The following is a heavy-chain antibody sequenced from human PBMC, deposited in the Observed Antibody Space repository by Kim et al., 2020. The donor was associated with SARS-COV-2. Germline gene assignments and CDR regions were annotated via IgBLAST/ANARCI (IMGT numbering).Heavy chain of an antibody. CDR2: INPNSGGT. Sequence: ASVKVSCKASGYTFTGYYMHWVRQAPGQGLEWMGRINPNSGGTNYAQKFQGRVTMTRDTSISTAYMELSRLRSDDTAVYYCARGTYDYGDERVDYWGQGTLVTVSS. J-gene: IGHJ4*02. V-gene: IGHV1-2*06. D-gene: IGHD4-17*01. CDR1: GYTFTGYY. CDR3: ARGTYDYGDERVDY.